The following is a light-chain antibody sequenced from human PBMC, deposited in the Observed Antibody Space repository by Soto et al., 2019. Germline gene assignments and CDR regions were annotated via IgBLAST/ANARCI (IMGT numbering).Light chain of an antibody. CDR1: SSDVGGYNF. CDR2: DVT. Sequence: QSALTQPASVSGSPGQSITIPCTGTSSDVGGYNFVSWYQQYPGKAHKLMIYDVTNRPSGVSNRFSASKSGNTASLTISGLQAEDEANYYCSSYTSSSTLVVFGGGTKVTVL. J-gene: IGLJ2*01. CDR3: SSYTSSSTLVV. V-gene: IGLV2-14*01.